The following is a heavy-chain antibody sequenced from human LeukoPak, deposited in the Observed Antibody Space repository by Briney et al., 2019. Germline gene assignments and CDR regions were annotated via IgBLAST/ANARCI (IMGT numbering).Heavy chain of an antibody. CDR1: GFTFSHYY. CDR3: ARGVSYGGNSDVGAFDI. J-gene: IGHJ3*02. Sequence: GGSLRLSCAASGFTFSHYYMSWIRQAPGKGLEWVSYINSSGSTIYYADSVKGRFTISRDNAKNSLYLQMNSLRAEDTALYYCARGVSYGGNSDVGAFDIWGQGTMVTVSS. D-gene: IGHD4-23*01. CDR2: INSSGSTI. V-gene: IGHV3-11*01.